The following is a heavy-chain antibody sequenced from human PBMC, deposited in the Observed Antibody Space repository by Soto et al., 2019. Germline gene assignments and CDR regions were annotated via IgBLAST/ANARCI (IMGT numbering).Heavy chain of an antibody. D-gene: IGHD1-1*01. CDR1: GFICSSYD. CDR3: AKATATSGGAFEI. Sequence: GASVKVSCAVSGFICSSYDMSWVRQAPGKGLEWVSTILVGGSTHYEDSVKGRFTISRDTSKNTVYLQMNRLTGGDTAVYYCAKATATSGGAFEIYGQGTMVTVSS. V-gene: IGHV3-23*01. CDR2: ILVGGST. J-gene: IGHJ3*02.